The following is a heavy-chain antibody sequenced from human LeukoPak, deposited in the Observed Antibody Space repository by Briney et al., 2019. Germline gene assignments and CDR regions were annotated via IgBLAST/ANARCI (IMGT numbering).Heavy chain of an antibody. D-gene: IGHD3-10*01. V-gene: IGHV3-30-3*01. J-gene: IGHJ5*02. CDR1: GFTFSSYA. Sequence: GGSLRLSCAASGFTFSSYAMHWVRQAPGKGLEWVAVISYDGSNKYYADSVKGRFTISRDNSKNTLYLQMNSLRAEDTAVYYCARDPGVRGVIIIPWSDPWGQGTLVTVSS. CDR3: ARDPGVRGVIIIPWSDP. CDR2: ISYDGSNK.